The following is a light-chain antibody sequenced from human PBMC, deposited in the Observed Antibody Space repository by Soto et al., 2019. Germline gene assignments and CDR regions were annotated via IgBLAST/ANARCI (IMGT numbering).Light chain of an antibody. J-gene: IGKJ1*01. CDR2: GAS. CDR1: QSVSSSY. V-gene: IGKV3-20*01. CDR3: QQYGSYPPWT. Sequence: EIVLTQSPGTLSLSPGERATLSCRASQSVSSSYLAWYQQKPGQAPRLLIYGASSRATGIPDRFSGSGSGNDFPLTISSLEPEDFAVYYCQQYGSYPPWTFGQGTKVEIK.